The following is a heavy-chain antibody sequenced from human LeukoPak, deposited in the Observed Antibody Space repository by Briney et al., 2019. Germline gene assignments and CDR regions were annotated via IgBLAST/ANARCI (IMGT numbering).Heavy chain of an antibody. Sequence: GGSLRLSCSASGFTFSIYGMHWVRQAPGKGLEWVAVISYDGSNKYYADSVKGRFTISRDNSKNTLYLQMNSLRAEDTAVYYCAKDGYYYGSGSYLDYWGQGTLVTVSS. CDR3: AKDGYYYGSGSYLDY. D-gene: IGHD3-10*01. CDR1: GFTFSIYG. CDR2: ISYDGSNK. J-gene: IGHJ4*02. V-gene: IGHV3-30*18.